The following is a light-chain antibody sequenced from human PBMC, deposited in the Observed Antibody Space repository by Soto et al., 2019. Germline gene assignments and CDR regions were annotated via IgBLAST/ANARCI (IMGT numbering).Light chain of an antibody. CDR2: GAS. J-gene: IGKJ2*01. CDR3: QQYGSSPPVYT. V-gene: IGKV3-20*01. Sequence: EIVLTQSPGTLSLSPGERATLSCRASQSVSSSYLAWYQQKPGQAPRLLIYGASSLATGIPDRFSGSGSGTDFTLTISRLEPDDFAVYYWQQYGSSPPVYTCGQGTKLEIK. CDR1: QSVSSSY.